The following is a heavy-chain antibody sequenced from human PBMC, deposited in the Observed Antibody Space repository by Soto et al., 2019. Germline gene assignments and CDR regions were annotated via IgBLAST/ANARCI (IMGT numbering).Heavy chain of an antibody. D-gene: IGHD3-10*01. CDR2: INPNSGNT. V-gene: IGHV1-8*01. J-gene: IGHJ6*02. CDR1: GYTFTSYD. CDR3: ASALEGGSGRFYYDMDV. Sequence: QVQLVQSGAEVKKPGASVKVSGKASGYTFTSYDINWVRQATGQGLEWVGWINPNSGNTGYAQKFQGRVTMTRNGSLGTAYMELSGLRSEDTAVYPCASALEGGSGRFYYDMDVWGQGTTVTVSS.